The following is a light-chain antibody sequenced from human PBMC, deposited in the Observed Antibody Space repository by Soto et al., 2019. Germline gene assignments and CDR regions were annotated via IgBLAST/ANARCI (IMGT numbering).Light chain of an antibody. J-gene: IGKJ1*01. CDR3: QDYGSSPQT. CDR1: QSVSSK. CDR2: GAS. Sequence: ETVMTQSPATLSLSPGERATLSCRASQSVSSKLVWYQQKPGQAPRFLIYGASTRATGIPARFRGSGSGTEFTLTIDSLQSEDFAVYYCQDYGSSPQTFGQGTKVDIK. V-gene: IGKV3-15*01.